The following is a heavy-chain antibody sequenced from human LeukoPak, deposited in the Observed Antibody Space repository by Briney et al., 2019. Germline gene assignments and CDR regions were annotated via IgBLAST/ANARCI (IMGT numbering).Heavy chain of an antibody. D-gene: IGHD3-10*01. CDR3: ARHITMVRGVRADQFDN. V-gene: IGHV4-61*01. CDR1: GGSLSNRSDY. CDR2: IYYSGST. Sequence: SETLSLTCTVSGGSLSNRSDYWSWIRQPPGNGLEWIGYIYYSGSTNYNLSLKSRVTISVDTSKNQFSLKPSSVTAADTALYYCARHITMVRGVRADQFDNWGQGTLGTVSS. J-gene: IGHJ4*02.